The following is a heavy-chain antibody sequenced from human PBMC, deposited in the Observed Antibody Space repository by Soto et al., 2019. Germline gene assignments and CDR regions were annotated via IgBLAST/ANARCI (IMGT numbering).Heavy chain of an antibody. Sequence: GGSLRLSCASSGFTFSSYWMSWVRQAPGKGLEWVANIKQDGSEKYYVDSVKGRFTISRDNAKNSLYLQMNSLRAEDTAVYYCARDDSYYDFWSGYPTKGHYFDYWGQGTLVTVSS. CDR2: IKQDGSEK. D-gene: IGHD3-3*01. CDR3: ARDDSYYDFWSGYPTKGHYFDY. V-gene: IGHV3-7*05. CDR1: GFTFSSYW. J-gene: IGHJ4*02.